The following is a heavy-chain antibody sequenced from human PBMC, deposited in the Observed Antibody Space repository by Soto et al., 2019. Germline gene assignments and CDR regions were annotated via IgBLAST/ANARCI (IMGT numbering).Heavy chain of an antibody. J-gene: IGHJ4*02. D-gene: IGHD6-6*01. CDR1: GGSFSGYY. Sequence: QVQLQQWGAGLLKPSETLSLTCAVYGGSFSGYYWSWIRQPPGKGLEWIGEINHSGSTNYNPSLKSRVTISVDTSKNQFSLKLSSVTAAETAVYYCARSEVYSSSSCSEYWGQGTLVTVYS. CDR3: ARSEVYSSSSCSEY. CDR2: INHSGST. V-gene: IGHV4-34*01.